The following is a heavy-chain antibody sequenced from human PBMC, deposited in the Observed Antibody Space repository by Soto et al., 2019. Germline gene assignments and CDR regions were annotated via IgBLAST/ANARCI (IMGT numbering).Heavy chain of an antibody. D-gene: IGHD4-17*01. V-gene: IGHV5-51*01. CDR1: GYSFTSYW. CDR3: ARHPSTVTTLDAAFDI. CDR2: IYPGDSDT. Sequence: GESLKISCKGSGYSFTSYWIGWVRQMPGKGLEWMGIIYPGDSDTRYSPSFQGQVTISADKSISTAYLQWSSLKASDTAMYYCARHPSTVTTLDAAFDIWGQGTMVTVSS. J-gene: IGHJ3*02.